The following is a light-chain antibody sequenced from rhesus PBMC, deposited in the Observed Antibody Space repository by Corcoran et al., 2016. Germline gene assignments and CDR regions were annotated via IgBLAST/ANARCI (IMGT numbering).Light chain of an antibody. V-gene: IGKV2-64*01. CDR1: QSLVHSDGNTY. J-gene: IGKJ1*01. CDR3: GQGTHWPT. Sequence: DVLMTQSPLSLPITPGQPASISCTSSQSLVHSDGNTYLSWYQQKPGQPPRLLIYKVSNRDSGVPDRLSGSGAGTDVTLKISRVEAEDIGVYYCGQGTHWPTFGQGTKVDI. CDR2: KVS.